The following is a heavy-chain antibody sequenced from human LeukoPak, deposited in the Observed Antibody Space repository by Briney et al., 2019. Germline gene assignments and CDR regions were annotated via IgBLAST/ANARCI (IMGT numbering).Heavy chain of an antibody. V-gene: IGHV1-69*04. CDR2: IIPILGIA. CDR3: ARDLKDMAAAGWSDY. Sequence: SVKVSCKASGGTFSSYAISWVRQAPGQGLEWMGRIIPILGIANYAQKFQGRVTITADKSTSTAYMELSSLRSEDTAVYYCARDLKDMAAAGWSDYWGQGTLVTVSS. J-gene: IGHJ4*02. CDR1: GGTFSSYA. D-gene: IGHD6-13*01.